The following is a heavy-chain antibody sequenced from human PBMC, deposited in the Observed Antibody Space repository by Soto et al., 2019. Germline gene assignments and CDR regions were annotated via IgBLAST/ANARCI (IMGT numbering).Heavy chain of an antibody. CDR1: GFTFSSYG. Sequence: QVQLVESGGGVVQPGRSLRLSCAASGFTFSSYGMHWVRQAPGKGLEWVAVIWYDGSNKYYADSVKGRFTISRDNSKNTLYLQMNSLRAEDTAVYYCARDGGDSSWYIHAFDIWGQGTMVTVSS. D-gene: IGHD6-13*01. V-gene: IGHV3-33*01. CDR2: IWYDGSNK. J-gene: IGHJ3*02. CDR3: ARDGGDSSWYIHAFDI.